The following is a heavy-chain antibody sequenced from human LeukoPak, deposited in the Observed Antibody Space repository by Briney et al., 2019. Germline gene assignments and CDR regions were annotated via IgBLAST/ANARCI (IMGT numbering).Heavy chain of an antibody. J-gene: IGHJ6*03. V-gene: IGHV3-30*04. D-gene: IGHD2-2*01. Sequence: GGSLRLSCAASGFTFSSYAMHWVRQAPGKGLEWVAVISYDGSNKYYADSVKGRFTISRDNSKNTLYLQMNSLRAEDTAVYYCARDRESIVVVPAAPYYMDVWGKGTTVTVSS. CDR3: ARDRESIVVVPAAPYYMDV. CDR2: ISYDGSNK. CDR1: GFTFSSYA.